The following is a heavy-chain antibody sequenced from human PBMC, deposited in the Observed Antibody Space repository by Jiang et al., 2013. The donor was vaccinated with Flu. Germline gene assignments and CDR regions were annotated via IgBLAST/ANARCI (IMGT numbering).Heavy chain of an antibody. Sequence: QLVESGGGLVQPGKSLRLSCVASGFTFEDYAMHWVRQAPGKGLEWVSGITWNSRTIDYADSVKGRFTTSRDNAKNSLYLQMNSLRAEDTALYYCAKDIRSWFYYGSGNYPDQGYGMDVWGQGTTLTVSS. D-gene: IGHD3-10*01. J-gene: IGHJ6*02. CDR1: GFTFEDYA. CDR3: AKDIRSWFYYGSGNYPDQGYGMDV. V-gene: IGHV3-9*01. CDR2: ITWNSRTI.